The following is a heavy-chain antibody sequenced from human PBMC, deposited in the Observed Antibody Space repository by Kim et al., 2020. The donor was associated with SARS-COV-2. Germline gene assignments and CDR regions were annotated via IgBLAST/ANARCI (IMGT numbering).Heavy chain of an antibody. V-gene: IGHV4-4*02. CDR1: GGSISSSNW. CDR2: IYHSGST. Sequence: SETLSLTCAVSGGSISSSNWWSWVRQPPGKGLEWIGEIYHSGSTNYNPSLKSRVTISVDKSKNQFSLKLSSVTAADTAVYYCARGSGGDYYGSGSSQSHDAFDIWGQGTMVTVSS. D-gene: IGHD3-10*01. CDR3: ARGSGGDYYGSGSSQSHDAFDI. J-gene: IGHJ3*02.